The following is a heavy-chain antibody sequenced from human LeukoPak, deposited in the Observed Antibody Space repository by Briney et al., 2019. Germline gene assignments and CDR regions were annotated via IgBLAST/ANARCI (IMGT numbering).Heavy chain of an antibody. J-gene: IGHJ6*02. D-gene: IGHD2/OR15-2a*01. CDR2: INPNSGGA. Sequence: ASVKVSCKASGYTSTGYYMHWVRQAPGQGLEWMGWINPNSGGANYAQKFQGRVTMTRDTSISTAYMELSRLRSDDTAVYYCARDWRVIQYGMDVWGQGTTVTVSS. CDR1: GYTSTGYY. V-gene: IGHV1-2*02. CDR3: ARDWRVIQYGMDV.